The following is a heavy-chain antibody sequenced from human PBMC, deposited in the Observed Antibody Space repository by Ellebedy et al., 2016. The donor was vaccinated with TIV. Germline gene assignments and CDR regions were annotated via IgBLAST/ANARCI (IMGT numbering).Heavy chain of an antibody. CDR1: GGTFSSYA. CDR3: ARVCPGYSYYYYYYMDV. D-gene: IGHD5-24*01. Sequence: SVKVSXKASGGTFSSYAISWVRQAPGQGLEWMGGIIPIFGTANYAQKFQGRVTITADESTSTAYMELSSLRSEDTAVYYCARVCPGYSYYYYYYMDVWGKGTTVTVSS. J-gene: IGHJ6*03. V-gene: IGHV1-69*13. CDR2: IIPIFGTA.